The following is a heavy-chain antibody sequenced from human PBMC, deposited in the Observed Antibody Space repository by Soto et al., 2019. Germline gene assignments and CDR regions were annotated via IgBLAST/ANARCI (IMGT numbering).Heavy chain of an antibody. J-gene: IGHJ6*02. CDR3: VRSLLFAITIGFYGMAV. CDR1: GFTFSNYA. D-gene: IGHD3-16*02. CDR2: IPVDGTNT. V-gene: IGHV3-23*01. Sequence: EVQLSASGGGLVQPGGSLRLSCAASGFTFSNYALWLVRQAPGKGLEWVSSIPVDGTNTYYADSVKGRFNISRDNSKNTLYVQINRLRAGDTAVYYCVRSLLFAITIGFYGMAVLGQGTTVSVSS.